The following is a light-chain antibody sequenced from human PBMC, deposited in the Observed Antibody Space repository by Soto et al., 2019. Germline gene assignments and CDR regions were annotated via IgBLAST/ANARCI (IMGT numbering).Light chain of an antibody. Sequence: QSVLTQPASVTGSPGQSITISCTGTSSDVGGYNYVSWYQQHPGKAPKLMIYDVSSRPSGVSNRFSGSKSGNTASLNISGLQAEAEADYYCSSYTTTSTLLVFGGGTQLTVL. CDR2: DVS. J-gene: IGLJ7*01. V-gene: IGLV2-14*01. CDR3: SSYTTTSTLLV. CDR1: SSDVGGYNY.